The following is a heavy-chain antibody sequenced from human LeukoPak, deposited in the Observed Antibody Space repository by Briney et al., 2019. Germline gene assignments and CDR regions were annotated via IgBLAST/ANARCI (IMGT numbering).Heavy chain of an antibody. CDR1: GFMFNGFA. J-gene: IGHJ4*02. CDR3: ARSSERKYYFDY. Sequence: GGSLRLSCATSGFMFNGFAMSWVRQTPGKGLEWVSSISGTYITYYADSVKGRFIISRDNSKNTLYLQMNSLRAEDTAVYYCARSSERKYYFDYWGQGTLVTVSS. V-gene: IGHV3-23*01. CDR2: ISGTYIT. D-gene: IGHD3-22*01.